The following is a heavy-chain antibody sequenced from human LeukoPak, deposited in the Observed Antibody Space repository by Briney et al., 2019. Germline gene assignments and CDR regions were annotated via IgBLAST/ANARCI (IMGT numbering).Heavy chain of an antibody. J-gene: IGHJ3*02. Sequence: GGSLRLSCAASGFTFSSYGMHWVRQAPGKGLEWVAFIRYDGSNKYYADSVKGRFTISRDNSKNTLYLQMNSLRAEDTAVYYCAKDIHDFWSGYLSYDAFDIWGQGTMVTVSS. V-gene: IGHV3-30*02. CDR2: IRYDGSNK. CDR3: AKDIHDFWSGYLSYDAFDI. CDR1: GFTFSSYG. D-gene: IGHD3-3*01.